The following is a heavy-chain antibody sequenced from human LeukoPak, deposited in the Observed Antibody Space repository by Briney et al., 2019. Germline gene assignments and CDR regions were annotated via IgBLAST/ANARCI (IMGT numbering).Heavy chain of an antibody. CDR2: IHYSGST. Sequence: PSETLSLTCTVSGGTISGSYWNWIRQPPGKGLEWIGYIHYSGSTKYNPSLKSRVTISVDTSKNQFSLKLSSVTAADTAVYYCARWYSSGWAFDYWGQGTLVTVSS. D-gene: IGHD6-19*01. CDR3: ARWYSSGWAFDY. CDR1: GGTISGSY. J-gene: IGHJ4*02. V-gene: IGHV4-59*08.